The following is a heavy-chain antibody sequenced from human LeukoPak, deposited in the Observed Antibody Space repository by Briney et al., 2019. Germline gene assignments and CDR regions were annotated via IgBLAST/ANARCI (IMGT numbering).Heavy chain of an antibody. CDR3: ARTQYSSGWLNFDY. CDR1: GGTFSSYA. Sequence: ASVKVSCKASGGTFSSYAISWVRQAPGRGLEWMGGIIPIFGTANYAQKFQGRVTITADESTSTAYMELSSLRSEDTAVYYCARTQYSSGWLNFDYWGQGTLVTVSS. J-gene: IGHJ4*02. CDR2: IIPIFGTA. D-gene: IGHD6-19*01. V-gene: IGHV1-69*13.